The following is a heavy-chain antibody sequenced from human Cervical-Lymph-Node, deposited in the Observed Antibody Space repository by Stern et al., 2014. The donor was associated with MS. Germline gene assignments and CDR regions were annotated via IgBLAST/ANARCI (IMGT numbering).Heavy chain of an antibody. D-gene: IGHD1-26*01. J-gene: IGHJ5*02. CDR2: IYDSGST. CDR1: GGSISSSGYY. Sequence: VQLVESGPGLVKPSQTLSLTCTVSGGSISSSGYYWSWIRQPADKGLEWIGRIYDSGSTYYNPSLKSRVTKSMDKAKNQVSLHRPSVTAADTAVYYCATTRWDLFTWNWFDPWGQGTLVTVSS. CDR3: ATTRWDLFTWNWFDP. V-gene: IGHV4-61*02.